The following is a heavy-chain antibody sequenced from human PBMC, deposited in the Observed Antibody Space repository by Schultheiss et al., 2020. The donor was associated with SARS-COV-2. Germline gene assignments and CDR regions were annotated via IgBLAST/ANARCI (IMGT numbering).Heavy chain of an antibody. Sequence: SQTLSLTCAVYGGSFSGYYWSWIRQPPGRGLEWIGSIYYSGSTYYNPSLKSRVTISVDTSKNQFSLKLSSVTAADTAVYYCARHTRIEGIAAHESDFDYWGQGTLVTVSS. CDR3: ARHTRIEGIAAHESDFDY. D-gene: IGHD6-6*01. CDR1: GGSFSGYY. CDR2: IYYSGST. J-gene: IGHJ4*02. V-gene: IGHV4-34*09.